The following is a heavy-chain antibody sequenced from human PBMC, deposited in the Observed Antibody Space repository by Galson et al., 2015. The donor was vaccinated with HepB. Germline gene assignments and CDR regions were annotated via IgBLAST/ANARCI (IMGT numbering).Heavy chain of an antibody. D-gene: IGHD1-26*01. V-gene: IGHV3-72*01. CDR3: ARGSRGVYSGSYYRNYYYGMDV. CDR1: GFTFSDHY. Sequence: SLRLSCAASGFTFSDHYMDWVRQAPGKGLEWVGRTRNKANSYTTEYAASVKGRFTISRDDSKNSLYLQMNSLKTEDTAVYYCARGSRGVYSGSYYRNYYYGMDVWGQGTTVTVSS. CDR2: TRNKANSYTT. J-gene: IGHJ6*02.